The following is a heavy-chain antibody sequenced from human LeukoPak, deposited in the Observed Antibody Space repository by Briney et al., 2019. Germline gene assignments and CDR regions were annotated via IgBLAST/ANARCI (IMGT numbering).Heavy chain of an antibody. V-gene: IGHV1-69*05. CDR3: AREVVVSSGFQH. Sequence: SVKVSCKASGGTFSSYAISWVRQAPGQGLEWMGGIIPIFGTANYAQKFQGRDTITTDESTSTAYMELSSLRSEDTAVYYCAREVVVSSGFQHWGQGTLVTVSS. CDR1: GGTFSSYA. CDR2: IIPIFGTA. D-gene: IGHD2-15*01. J-gene: IGHJ1*01.